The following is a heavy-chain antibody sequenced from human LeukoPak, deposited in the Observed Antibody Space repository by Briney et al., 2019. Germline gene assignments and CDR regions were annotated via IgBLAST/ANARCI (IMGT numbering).Heavy chain of an antibody. CDR1: GFTFSSYT. Sequence: GGSLRLSCAASGFTFSSYTMTWVRQAPGKGLEWVSSITSSSTFIYYADSLKGRFTISRDNAKNSLYLQMNSLTVEDTAVYYCARAPYTVTRTLDYWGQGTLVTVSS. J-gene: IGHJ4*02. D-gene: IGHD4-17*01. CDR2: ITSSSTFI. CDR3: ARAPYTVTRTLDY. V-gene: IGHV3-21*01.